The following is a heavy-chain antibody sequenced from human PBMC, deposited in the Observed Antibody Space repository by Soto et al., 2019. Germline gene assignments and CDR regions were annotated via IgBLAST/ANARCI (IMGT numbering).Heavy chain of an antibody. D-gene: IGHD2-15*01. Sequence: ESGGGLVKPGGSLRLSCISSGFTFRTYTMNWVRQAPGKGLEWVSGIRGFSPYTFYAESVKGRFTISRDNAKNSLYLQMNSLRAEDTAVYYCARDRGYDAHDYYYNAMDVWCQGTTVTVSS. CDR1: GFTFRTYT. V-gene: IGHV3-21*01. J-gene: IGHJ6*02. CDR2: IRGFSPYT. CDR3: ARDRGYDAHDYYYNAMDV.